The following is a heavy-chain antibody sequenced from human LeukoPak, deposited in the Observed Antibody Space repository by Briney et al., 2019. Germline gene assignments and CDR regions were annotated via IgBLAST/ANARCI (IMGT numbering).Heavy chain of an antibody. J-gene: IGHJ4*02. D-gene: IGHD2-21*02. V-gene: IGHV3-33*08. CDR1: GFTFSSYG. Sequence: GRSLRLSCAASGFTFSSYGMHWVRQAPGKGLEWVAVIWYDGSNKYYADSVKGRFTISRDNSKNTLYLQMNSLRAEDTAVYYCARDLPHNCGGDCPWVYWGQGTLVTVSS. CDR2: IWYDGSNK. CDR3: ARDLPHNCGGDCPWVY.